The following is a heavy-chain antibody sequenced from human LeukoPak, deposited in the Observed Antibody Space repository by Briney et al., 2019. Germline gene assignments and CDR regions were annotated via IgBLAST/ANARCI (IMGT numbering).Heavy chain of an antibody. Sequence: SETLSLTCTVSGGSISSSSYYWGWLRQPPGKGLEWIGRIYTSGSTNYNPSLKSRVTISVDTSKNQFSLKLSSVTAADTAVYYCARTRIGLDYWGQGTLVTVSS. J-gene: IGHJ4*02. D-gene: IGHD2/OR15-2a*01. CDR1: GGSISSSSYY. CDR2: IYTSGST. CDR3: ARTRIGLDY. V-gene: IGHV4-39*07.